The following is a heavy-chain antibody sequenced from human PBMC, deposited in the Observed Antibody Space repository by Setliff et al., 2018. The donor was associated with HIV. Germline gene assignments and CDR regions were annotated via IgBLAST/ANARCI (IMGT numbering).Heavy chain of an antibody. D-gene: IGHD4-17*01. CDR1: GPSINIHY. V-gene: IGHV4-59*11. CDR3: AKGAGFYGDYTFDH. J-gene: IGHJ4*02. Sequence: PSETLSLTCTVSGPSINIHYWSWIRQSPGKGFEWIGYIYSTGSTNYNPSLQSRVTISMVASRNQFSLKVTSVTAADTAVYYCAKGAGFYGDYTFDHWGQGRQVTASS. CDR2: IYSTGST.